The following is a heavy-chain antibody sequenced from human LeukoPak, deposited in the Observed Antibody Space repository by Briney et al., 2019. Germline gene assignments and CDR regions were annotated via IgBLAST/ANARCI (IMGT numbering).Heavy chain of an antibody. CDR1: GYTFTGYY. CDR3: ARSTNWGKLDY. Sequence: ASVKVSCKASGYTFTGYYIHWVRQAPGQGLEWMGWINPNSGGANYAQKFQGRVTMTRDTSISTAYMELSRLRSDDTAVYYCARSTNWGKLDYWGRETLVTVSS. CDR2: INPNSGGA. J-gene: IGHJ4*02. D-gene: IGHD7-27*01. V-gene: IGHV1-2*02.